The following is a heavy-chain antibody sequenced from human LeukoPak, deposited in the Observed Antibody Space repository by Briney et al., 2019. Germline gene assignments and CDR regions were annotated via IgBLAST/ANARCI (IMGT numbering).Heavy chain of an antibody. V-gene: IGHV3-7*01. Sequence: GGSLRLSCAASGFTFSSYSMNWVRQAPGKGLEWVAYIKKTGSETYYVDSVKGRFTITRDNTRSSLFLQMYSLRAEDTAVYFCAREDGYCSGGNCYSYFDSWGQGTLVTVSA. D-gene: IGHD2-15*01. J-gene: IGHJ4*02. CDR3: AREDGYCSGGNCYSYFDS. CDR1: GFTFSSYS. CDR2: IKKTGSET.